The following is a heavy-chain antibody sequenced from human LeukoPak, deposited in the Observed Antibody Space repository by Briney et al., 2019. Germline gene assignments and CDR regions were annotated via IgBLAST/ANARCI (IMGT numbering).Heavy chain of an antibody. V-gene: IGHV3-30*18. Sequence: GGSLRLSCAASGFTFSSYGMHWVRQAPGKGLEWVAVISYDGSNKYYADSVKGRFTISRDNSKNTLYLQMNSLRAEDTAVYYCAKASSSCLDYWGQGTLVTVSS. CDR1: GFTFSSYG. CDR3: AKASSSCLDY. J-gene: IGHJ4*02. D-gene: IGHD2-2*01. CDR2: ISYDGSNK.